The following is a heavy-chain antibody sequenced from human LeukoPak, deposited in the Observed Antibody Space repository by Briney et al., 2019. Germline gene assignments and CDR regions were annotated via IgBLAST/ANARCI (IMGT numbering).Heavy chain of an antibody. J-gene: IGHJ5*02. D-gene: IGHD4-17*01. CDR2: ITGDGSDI. CDR3: ARDAYTTTSNWLDP. V-gene: IGHV3-74*01. Sequence: PGGSLRLSCEASGFTLNKYWMHWVRQAPGKGLVWVSRITGDGSDIAYADSVKGRFTVSRDDAKNTLFLQMTSLRVEDTASYYCARDAYTTTSNWLDPWGQGTLVTVSS. CDR1: GFTLNKYW.